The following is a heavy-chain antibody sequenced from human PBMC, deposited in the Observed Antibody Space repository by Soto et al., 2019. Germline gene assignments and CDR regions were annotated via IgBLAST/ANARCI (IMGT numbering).Heavy chain of an antibody. Sequence: GASVKVSCKTSGYSFSNYGVAWVRQAPGQGLEWMGWISGYNENTNSAQHLQDRITMTTSTSTAYMELRSLRSDDTAVYYCARDCSSTSCFSWFDPWGQGTLVTVSS. CDR3: ARDCSSTSCFSWFDP. CDR1: GYSFSNYG. V-gene: IGHV1-18*01. D-gene: IGHD2-2*01. CDR2: ISGYNENT. J-gene: IGHJ5*02.